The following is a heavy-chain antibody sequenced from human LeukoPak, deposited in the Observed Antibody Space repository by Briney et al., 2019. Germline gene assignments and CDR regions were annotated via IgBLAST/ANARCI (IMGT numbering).Heavy chain of an antibody. J-gene: IGHJ4*02. CDR3: AKGWQQPDDC. CDR2: ISSSGSTI. CDR1: GFTFSSYE. D-gene: IGHD5-24*01. V-gene: IGHV3-48*03. Sequence: GGSLRLSCAASGFTFSSYEMNWVRQAPGKGLEWVSYISSSGSTIYYADSVKGRFTISRDNAKNSLYLQMNSLRAEDTAVYYCAKGWQQPDDCWGQGTLVTVSS.